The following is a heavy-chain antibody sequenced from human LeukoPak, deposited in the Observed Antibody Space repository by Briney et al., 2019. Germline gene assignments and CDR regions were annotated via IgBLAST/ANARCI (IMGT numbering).Heavy chain of an antibody. V-gene: IGHV3-66*02. CDR1: GFTVSSNY. CDR3: ARDAEVVPAAIPSAFDI. Sequence: PGGSLRLSCAASGFTVSSNYMSWVRRAPGKGLEWVSVIYSGGSTYYADSVKGRFTISRDNSKNTLYLQMNSLRAEDTAVYYCARDAEVVPAAIPSAFDIWGQGTMVTVSS. CDR2: IYSGGST. J-gene: IGHJ3*02. D-gene: IGHD2-2*02.